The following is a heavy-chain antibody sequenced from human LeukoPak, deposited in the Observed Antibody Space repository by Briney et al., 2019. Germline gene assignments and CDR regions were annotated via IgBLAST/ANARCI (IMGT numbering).Heavy chain of an antibody. J-gene: IGHJ1*01. CDR1: GYTFTNNF. Sequence: ASVKVSCKASGYTFTNNFMHWVRQAPGQGLEWMGIINPSGDNTWYAQKFQGRVTMTRDMATSTDYMEVSSLRSEDTAVYYCAKDRRLRFLEWSSIGYFQHWGQGTLVAVSS. V-gene: IGHV1-46*01. CDR2: INPSGDNT. CDR3: AKDRRLRFLEWSSIGYFQH. D-gene: IGHD3-3*01.